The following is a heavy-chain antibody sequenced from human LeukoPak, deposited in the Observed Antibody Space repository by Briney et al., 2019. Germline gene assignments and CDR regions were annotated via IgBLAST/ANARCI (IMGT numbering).Heavy chain of an antibody. V-gene: IGHV4-4*07. CDR1: GGYMSNYY. J-gene: IGHJ4*02. Sequence: SETLSLTCTVSGGYMSNYYWSWLRQSAGKGLEWIGRLYTSGSTNYNPSLKSRVTISEDKSKNQFSLKLSSVTAADTAVYYCARERYMITFGGIIVYYFDSWGQGSLVTVSS. CDR3: ARERYMITFGGIIVYYFDS. CDR2: LYTSGST. D-gene: IGHD3-16*02.